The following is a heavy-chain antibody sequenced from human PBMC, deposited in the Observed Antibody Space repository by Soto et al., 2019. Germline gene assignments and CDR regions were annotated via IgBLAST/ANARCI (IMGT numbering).Heavy chain of an antibody. V-gene: IGHV4-31*03. CDR3: ASSIGVAAAGAIDD. CDR1: GGSISSGGYY. CDR2: IYYSGST. Sequence: QVQLQESGPGLVKPSQTLSLTCTVSGGSISSGGYYWSWIRQPPGKGLEWIGYIYYSGSTYYNPFLKNRVTTSVYPSKNPFALKVTAVTSAATATYYCASSIGVAAAGAIDDWGQGTLVTVSS. D-gene: IGHD6-13*01. J-gene: IGHJ4*01.